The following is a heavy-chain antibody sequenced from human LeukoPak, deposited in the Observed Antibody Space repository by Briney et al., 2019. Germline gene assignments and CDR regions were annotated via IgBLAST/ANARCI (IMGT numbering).Heavy chain of an antibody. V-gene: IGHV1-18*01. CDR1: GNTFTSYG. D-gene: IGHD3-10*01. CDR3: ARGPIYGSGSYYAY. CDR2: ISAYSGNT. Sequence: GASVKVSCKASGNTFTSYGIHWVRQAPGQGLEWMGWISAYSGNTNYAQKFQGRVTMTTDTSTSTAYMELRGLRSDDTAVYYCARGPIYGSGSYYAYWGQGTLVTVSS. J-gene: IGHJ4*02.